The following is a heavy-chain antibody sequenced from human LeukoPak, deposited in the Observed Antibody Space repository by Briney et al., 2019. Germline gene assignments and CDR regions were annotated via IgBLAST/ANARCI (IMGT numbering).Heavy chain of an antibody. CDR3: ARDSKWELTPPDP. CDR2: TYYRSKWYN. Sequence: SQTLSLTCAISGDSVSRNSAACNWIRQSPSRSLEWLGRTYYRSKWYNDYAVSVKSRITINPDTSKNQFSLQLNSVTPEDTAVYYCARDSKWELTPPDPSGQGTLVTVSS. V-gene: IGHV6-1*01. CDR1: GDSVSRNSAA. J-gene: IGHJ5*02. D-gene: IGHD1-26*01.